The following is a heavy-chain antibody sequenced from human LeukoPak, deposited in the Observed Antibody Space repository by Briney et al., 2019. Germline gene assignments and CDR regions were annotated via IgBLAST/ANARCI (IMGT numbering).Heavy chain of an antibody. V-gene: IGHV1-69*13. CDR3: ASSHLNSVVVPAAKEGWFDP. CDR1: GGTFSSYA. J-gene: IGHJ5*02. D-gene: IGHD2-2*01. Sequence: SVKVSCMASGGTFSSYAISWVRQAPGQGLEWMGGIIPIFGTANYAQKFQGRVTITADESTSTAYMELSSLRSEDTAVYYCASSHLNSVVVPAAKEGWFDPWGQGTLVTVSS. CDR2: IIPIFGTA.